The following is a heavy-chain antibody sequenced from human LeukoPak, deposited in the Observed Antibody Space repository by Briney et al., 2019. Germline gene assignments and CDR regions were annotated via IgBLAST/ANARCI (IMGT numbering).Heavy chain of an antibody. D-gene: IGHD2-21*01. V-gene: IGHV4-59*08. CDR1: GGSIISYY. CDR3: ARRVAPVWFDP. J-gene: IGHJ5*02. Sequence: PSETLSLTCTVSGGSIISYYWSWIWQPPGKGLEWIGYIYYSGSTNYNPSLKSRVTISVDTSKNQFSLKLSSVTAADTAVYYCARRVAPVWFDPWGQGTLVTVSS. CDR2: IYYSGST.